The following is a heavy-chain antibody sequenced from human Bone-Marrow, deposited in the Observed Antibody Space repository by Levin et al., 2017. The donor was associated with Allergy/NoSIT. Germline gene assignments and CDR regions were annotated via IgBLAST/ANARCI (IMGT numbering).Heavy chain of an antibody. CDR1: GFSLNTDGVG. CDR2: IFWDADE. CDR3: ARGRVRGSYYGSGAFDV. J-gene: IGHJ3*01. Sequence: QTLSLTCIFSGFSLNTDGVGVGWIRQPPGKALEWLALIFWDADERYSPSLQSRLTITKDTPKKQVILTMTNMDPVDTGTYFCARGRVRGSYYGSGAFDVWGQGIMVTVSS. V-gene: IGHV2-5*02. D-gene: IGHD1-26*01.